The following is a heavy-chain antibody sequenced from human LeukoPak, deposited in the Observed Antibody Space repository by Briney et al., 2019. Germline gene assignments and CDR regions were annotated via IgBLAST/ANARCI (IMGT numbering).Heavy chain of an antibody. D-gene: IGHD3-10*01. V-gene: IGHV4-31*03. CDR1: GGSICSGGYY. CDR3: ARVENSGEGY. CDR2: IYYSGST. Sequence: PSQTLSLTCTVSGGSICSGGYYWRWVRQHPGKGVEWIGYIYYSGSTYYNPSLKSRVTISVDTSKNQFSLKLSSVTAADTDVYYCARVENSGEGYWGQGTLVTVSS. J-gene: IGHJ4*02.